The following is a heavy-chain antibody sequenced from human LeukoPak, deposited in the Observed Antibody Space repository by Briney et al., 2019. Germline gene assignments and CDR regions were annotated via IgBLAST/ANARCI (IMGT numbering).Heavy chain of an antibody. Sequence: GRSLRLSCAASGFTFSSYAMHWVRQAPGKGLEWVAVISYDGSNKYYADSVKGRFTISRDNSKNTLYLQMNSLRAEDTAVYYCARGRSRQQLVRGRWFDPWGQGTLVTVSS. CDR1: GFTFSSYA. D-gene: IGHD6-13*01. V-gene: IGHV3-30-3*01. CDR3: ARGRSRQQLVRGRWFDP. CDR2: ISYDGSNK. J-gene: IGHJ5*02.